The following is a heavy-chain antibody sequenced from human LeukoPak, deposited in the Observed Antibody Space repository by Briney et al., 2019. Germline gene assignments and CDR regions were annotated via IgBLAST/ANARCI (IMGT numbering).Heavy chain of an antibody. Sequence: ASVKVSCKASGYTFTSYGISWVRQAPGQGLEWMGWISAYNGDTNYAQKLQGRVTMTTDTSTSTAYMELRSLRSDDKAVYYCARGLQENLAWLQAFSAFDIWGQGTMVTVSS. J-gene: IGHJ3*02. D-gene: IGHD6-19*01. CDR1: GYTFTSYG. CDR2: ISAYNGDT. V-gene: IGHV1-18*01. CDR3: ARGLQENLAWLQAFSAFDI.